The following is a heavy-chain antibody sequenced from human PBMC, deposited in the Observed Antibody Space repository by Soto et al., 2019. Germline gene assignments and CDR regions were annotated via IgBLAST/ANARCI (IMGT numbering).Heavy chain of an antibody. CDR3: TTDIHLLYNWNSGAFDI. Sequence: PGGALRLSCAASGFTFSNAWMSWVRQAPGKGLEWVGRIKSKTDGGTTDYAAPVKGRFTISRDDSKNTLYLQMNSLKTEDTAVYYCTTDIHLLYNWNSGAFDIWGQGTMVTVSS. CDR2: IKSKTDGGTT. D-gene: IGHD1-7*01. CDR1: GFTFSNAW. V-gene: IGHV3-15*01. J-gene: IGHJ3*02.